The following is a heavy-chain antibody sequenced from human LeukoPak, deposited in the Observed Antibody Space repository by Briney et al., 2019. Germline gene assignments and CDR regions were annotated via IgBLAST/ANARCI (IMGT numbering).Heavy chain of an antibody. Sequence: GGSLRLFCAASGFTFSNYWMHWVRQAPGKGLVWVSRINSDGSSGNYADSVKGRFTISRDNAKNTLYLQMNSLRAEDTAVYYCASASSHRIAAGGDYWGQGTLVTVSS. J-gene: IGHJ4*02. D-gene: IGHD6-13*01. CDR1: GFTFSNYW. CDR2: INSDGSSG. V-gene: IGHV3-74*01. CDR3: ASASSHRIAAGGDY.